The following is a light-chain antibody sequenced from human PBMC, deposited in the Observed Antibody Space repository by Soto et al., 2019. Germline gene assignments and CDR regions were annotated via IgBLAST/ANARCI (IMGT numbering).Light chain of an antibody. CDR3: QQRRGT. CDR2: GAS. V-gene: IGKV3D-15*01. J-gene: IGKJ2*02. CDR1: QSVSSN. Sequence: EIVMTQSPATLSASPGERATLSCRASQSVSSNLAWYQQKPGQAPRLLIYGASSRATGIPDRFSGSGSGTDFTLTISSLEPEDFAVYYCQQRRGTFGQGTKVDIK.